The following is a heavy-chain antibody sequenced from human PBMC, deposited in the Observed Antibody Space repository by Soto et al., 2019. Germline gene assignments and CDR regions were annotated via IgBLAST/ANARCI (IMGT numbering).Heavy chain of an antibody. J-gene: IGHJ6*03. CDR1: GGSINSYF. CDR3: ARGVNHWNDGGYFYYHMDV. V-gene: IGHV4-59*01. CDR2: VHYTGSS. D-gene: IGHD1-1*01. Sequence: QVQLQESGPGLVKPSETLSLTCTVSGGSINSYFWSWIRQPPGKGLEWIGYVHYTGSSNYSPSLKSRVTISADTAKNQISLKLNSVTAADTAVYYCARGVNHWNDGGYFYYHMDVWGKGTTVTVSS.